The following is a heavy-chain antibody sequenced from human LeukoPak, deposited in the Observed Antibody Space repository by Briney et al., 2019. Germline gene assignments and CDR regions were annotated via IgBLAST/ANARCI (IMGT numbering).Heavy chain of an antibody. Sequence: GGSLRLSCAASGFTFSDYYMSWMRQAPGKGLEWVSYMSSSDSIIYYADSVKGRFTISRDNAKSSLYLQMNSLRAEDTAVYYCARVRSGYYFDYWGQGTLVTVSS. CDR2: MSSSDSII. CDR3: ARVRSGYYFDY. V-gene: IGHV3-11*01. D-gene: IGHD3-22*01. CDR1: GFTFSDYY. J-gene: IGHJ4*02.